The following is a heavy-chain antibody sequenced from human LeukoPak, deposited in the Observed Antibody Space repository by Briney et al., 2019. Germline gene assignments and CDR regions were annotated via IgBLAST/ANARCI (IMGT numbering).Heavy chain of an antibody. CDR3: AKNGQSGFSFAP. V-gene: IGHV4-34*01. CDR1: GESLNGHY. Sequence: SETLSLTCAVYGESLNGHYWSWIRQSPGKGPEWIGEGDDTGGTKFNPSLKGRVTISADTSKNQFSLKVSSVTAADTAVYYCAKNGQSGFSFAPWGQGTLVTVSS. CDR2: GDDTGGT. J-gene: IGHJ5*02. D-gene: IGHD2-8*01.